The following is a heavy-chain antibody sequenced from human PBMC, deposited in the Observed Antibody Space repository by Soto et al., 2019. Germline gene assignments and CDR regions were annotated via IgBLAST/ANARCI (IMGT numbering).Heavy chain of an antibody. D-gene: IGHD1-26*01. CDR2: IVVGSGNT. Sequence: ASVKVSCKASGFTFTSSAVQWVRQARGQRLEWIGWIVVGSGNTNYAQKFQERVTITRDMSTSTAYMELSSLRSEDTAVYYCAAGGGSERPDAFDIWGQGTMVTVSS. J-gene: IGHJ3*02. CDR1: GFTFTSSA. V-gene: IGHV1-58*01. CDR3: AAGGGSERPDAFDI.